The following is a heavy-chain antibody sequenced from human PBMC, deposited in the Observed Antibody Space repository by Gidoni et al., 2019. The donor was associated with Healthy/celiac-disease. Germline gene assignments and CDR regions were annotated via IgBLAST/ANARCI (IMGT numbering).Heavy chain of an antibody. J-gene: IGHJ5*02. Sequence: EVQLGQSGAEVKKKGESLKISCKGSGYSFTSYWIGWVRQMPGKGLEWMGIIYPGASDTRSSPSFQGQVPISADKSISTASLQWSSLKASDTAMYYCARLSSPHNWFDPWGQGTLVTVSS. CDR2: IYPGASDT. CDR1: GYSFTSYW. CDR3: ARLSSPHNWFDP. V-gene: IGHV5-51*01.